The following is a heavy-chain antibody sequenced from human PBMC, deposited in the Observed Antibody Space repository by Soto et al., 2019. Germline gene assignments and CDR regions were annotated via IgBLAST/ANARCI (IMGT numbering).Heavy chain of an antibody. CDR2: IWYDGSNK. CDR3: AKDSRSSSWYDTLYFDY. J-gene: IGHJ4*02. CDR1: GFTFSSYG. D-gene: IGHD6-13*01. V-gene: IGHV3-33*06. Sequence: SGGSLRLSCAASGFTFSSYGMHWVRQAPGKGLEWVAVIWYDGSNKYYADSVKGRFTISRDNSKNTLYLQMNSLRAEDTAVYYCAKDSRSSSWYDTLYFDYWGQGTLVTVTS.